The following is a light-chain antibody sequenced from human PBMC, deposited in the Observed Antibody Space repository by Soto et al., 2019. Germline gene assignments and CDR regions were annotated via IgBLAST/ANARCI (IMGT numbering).Light chain of an antibody. CDR2: DAS. CDR3: QQRSGWPST. Sequence: EIVLTQSPATLSLSPGDRATLSCRARQSVGSYLGWYQQRPGQAPRLLIYDASNRATGIPARFSGSGSGTDFTLTISSLEPEDFAVYYCQQRSGWPSTFGGGTKVEIK. J-gene: IGKJ4*01. V-gene: IGKV3-11*01. CDR1: QSVGSY.